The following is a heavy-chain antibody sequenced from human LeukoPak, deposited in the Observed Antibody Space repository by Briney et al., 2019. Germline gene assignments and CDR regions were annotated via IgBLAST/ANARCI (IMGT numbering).Heavy chain of an antibody. J-gene: IGHJ2*01. D-gene: IGHD6-19*01. CDR1: GFTFSSYS. CDR3: ARAGILVAGTDWYFDL. Sequence: KPGGSPRLSCVASGFTFSSYSMNWVRQAPGKGLEWVSSISSGGNYIYYADSVKGRFTISRDNAKNSLYLQMNSLRAEETAVYYCARAGILVAGTDWYFDLWGRGTLVTVSS. V-gene: IGHV3-21*01. CDR2: ISSGGNYI.